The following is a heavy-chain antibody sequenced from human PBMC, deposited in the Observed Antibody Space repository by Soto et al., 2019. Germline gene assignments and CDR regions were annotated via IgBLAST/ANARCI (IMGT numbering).Heavy chain of an antibody. CDR1: GFTFSSHG. CDR3: AKDSRPWITMIVVLWGGLFDL. Sequence: PVGSLSLPCAASGFTFSSHGMHWVRQAPSKGLEWVAVISYDGSNKYYADSVKGRFTISRDNSKNTLYLQMNSLRAEDTAVYYCAKDSRPWITMIVVLWGGLFDLLVKGNLDTVT. CDR2: ISYDGSNK. J-gene: IGHJ5*02. V-gene: IGHV3-30*18. D-gene: IGHD3-22*01.